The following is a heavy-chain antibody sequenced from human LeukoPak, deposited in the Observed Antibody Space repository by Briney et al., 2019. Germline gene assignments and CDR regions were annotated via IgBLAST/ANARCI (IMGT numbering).Heavy chain of an antibody. CDR2: ISGSGGST. D-gene: IGHD3-22*01. V-gene: IGHV3-23*01. CDR3: ANHYYDSSGYPTTIRTYYFDY. J-gene: IGHJ4*02. CDR1: GFTFSSYA. Sequence: PGGSLRLFCAASGFTFSSYAMRWVRQAPGKGLEWVSAISGSGGSTYYADSVKGRFTISRDNSKNTLYLQMNSLRAEDTAVYYCANHYYDSSGYPTTIRTYYFDYWGQGTLVTVSS.